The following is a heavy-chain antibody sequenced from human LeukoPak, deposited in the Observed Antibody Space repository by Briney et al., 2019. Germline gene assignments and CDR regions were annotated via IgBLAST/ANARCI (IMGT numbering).Heavy chain of an antibody. D-gene: IGHD3-3*01. CDR2: ISGSGGST. CDR3: AKPPPYYDFWSAYAFDI. Sequence: GGSLRLSCAASGFTFSSYAMSWVRQAPGKGLEWVSAISGSGGSTYYADSVKGRFTISRDNSKNTLYLQMNSLRAEDTAVYYCAKPPPYYDFWSAYAFDIWGQGTMVTVSS. V-gene: IGHV3-23*01. J-gene: IGHJ3*02. CDR1: GFTFSSYA.